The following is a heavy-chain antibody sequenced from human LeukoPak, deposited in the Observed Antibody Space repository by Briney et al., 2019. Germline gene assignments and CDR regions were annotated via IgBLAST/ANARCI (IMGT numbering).Heavy chain of an antibody. Sequence: GGSLRLSCAASGFTFSSYSMNWVRQATGKGLEGVSYISSSSTIYYADSVKGRFTISRDNAKNSLYLQMNSLRDEDTAVYYCARSPYYGSGSYFYYYGMDVWGQGTTVTVSS. CDR3: ARSPYYGSGSYFYYYGMDV. V-gene: IGHV3-48*02. CDR1: GFTFSSYS. D-gene: IGHD3-10*01. J-gene: IGHJ6*02. CDR2: ISSSSTI.